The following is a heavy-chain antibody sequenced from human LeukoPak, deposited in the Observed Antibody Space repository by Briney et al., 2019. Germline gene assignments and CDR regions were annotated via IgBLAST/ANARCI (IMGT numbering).Heavy chain of an antibody. J-gene: IGHJ3*02. Sequence: PGGSLRLSCAASGFTFSSYSMNWVRQAPGKGLEWVSSISSSSSYIYHADSVKGRFTISRDNSKNTLYLQMNSLRAEDTAVYYCAKGRNIVVVVAAGDFDIWGQGTMVTVSS. CDR3: AKGRNIVVVVAAGDFDI. CDR2: ISSSSSYI. V-gene: IGHV3-21*04. D-gene: IGHD2-15*01. CDR1: GFTFSSYS.